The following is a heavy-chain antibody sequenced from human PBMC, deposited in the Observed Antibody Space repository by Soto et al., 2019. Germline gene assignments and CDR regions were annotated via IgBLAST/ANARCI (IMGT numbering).Heavy chain of an antibody. CDR1: GGSISSGGYS. V-gene: IGHV4-30-2*01. Sequence: SETLSLTCAVSGGSISSGGYSWSWIRQPPGKGLEWIGYIYHSGSTYYNPSLKSRVTISVDRSKNQFSLKLSSVTAADTAVYYCARGRKHYYGSGRYFDYWGQGTLVTVSS. CDR3: ARGRKHYYGSGRYFDY. CDR2: IYHSGST. D-gene: IGHD3-10*01. J-gene: IGHJ4*02.